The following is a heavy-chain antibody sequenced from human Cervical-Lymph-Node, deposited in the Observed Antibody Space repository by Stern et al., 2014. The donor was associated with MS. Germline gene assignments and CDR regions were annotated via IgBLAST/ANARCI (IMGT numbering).Heavy chain of an antibody. V-gene: IGHV1-69*01. Sequence: QMQLVQSGAEVQKPGSSVKVSCKASGDTSNTDAIHWVRQAPGQGLEWMGGIIRVFGTPVYAQIFKVRVSIAAYESPATDYMELSSLRSDDTAVYYCARGASSAAWYKHAVDVWGQGTTVTVSS. J-gene: IGHJ6*02. CDR2: IIRVFGTP. CDR1: GDTSNTDA. D-gene: IGHD1-14*01. CDR3: ARGASSAAWYKHAVDV.